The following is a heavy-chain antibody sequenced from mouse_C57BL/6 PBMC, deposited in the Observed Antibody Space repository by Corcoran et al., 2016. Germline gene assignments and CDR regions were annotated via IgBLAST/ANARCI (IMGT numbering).Heavy chain of an antibody. Sequence: QVQLQQSGAELVKPGASVKISCKASGYAFSSYWMNWVKQRPGKGLEWIGQIYPGDGDTNYNGKFKGKATLTADKSSSTAYMQLSSLTSEDSAVYFCARSSYYYGSSYYYAMDYWCQGTSVTVSS. D-gene: IGHD1-1*01. V-gene: IGHV1-80*01. CDR3: ARSSYYYGSSYYYAMDY. CDR2: IYPGDGDT. CDR1: GYAFSSYW. J-gene: IGHJ4*01.